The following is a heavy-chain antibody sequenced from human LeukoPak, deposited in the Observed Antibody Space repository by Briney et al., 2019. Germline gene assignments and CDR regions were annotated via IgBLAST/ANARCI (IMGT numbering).Heavy chain of an antibody. CDR3: ARYGIAVADY. CDR1: GFTYSSYA. J-gene: IGHJ4*02. Sequence: PGGSLRLSCAASGFTYSSYAMGWVRQDPGKGLEWVSYISSSGSTIYYADSVKGRFTISRDNAKNSLYLQMNSLRAEDTAVYYCARYGIAVADYWGQGTLVTVSS. CDR2: ISSSGSTI. V-gene: IGHV3-48*04. D-gene: IGHD6-19*01.